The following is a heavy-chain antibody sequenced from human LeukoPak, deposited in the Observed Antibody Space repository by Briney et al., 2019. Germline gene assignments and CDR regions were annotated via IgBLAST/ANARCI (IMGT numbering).Heavy chain of an antibody. CDR2: IVVGSGNT. V-gene: IGHV1-58*02. Sequence: SVKVSCKASGFTFTSSAMQWVRQARGQRLEWIGWIVVGSGNTNYAQKFQERVTITRDMSTSTAYMELSSLRSEDTAVYYCAAVPDGRPLTPTDYWGQGTLVTVSS. D-gene: IGHD1-26*01. CDR3: AAVPDGRPLTPTDY. CDR1: GFTFTSSA. J-gene: IGHJ4*02.